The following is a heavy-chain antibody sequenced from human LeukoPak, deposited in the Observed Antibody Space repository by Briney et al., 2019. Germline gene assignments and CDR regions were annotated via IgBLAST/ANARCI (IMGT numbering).Heavy chain of an antibody. CDR2: ISKDGSHE. D-gene: IGHD6-19*01. V-gene: IGHV3-30*19. Sequence: GRSLRLSCAVSGFTFSSFGMHWVRQAPGKGLEWVSLISKDGSHEFYADSVKGRFTISRDNFKNSLFLDMTSLGPEDTAVYYCARDWFESGWHLDYWGQGALVTVSS. CDR3: ARDWFESGWHLDY. CDR1: GFTFSSFG. J-gene: IGHJ4*02.